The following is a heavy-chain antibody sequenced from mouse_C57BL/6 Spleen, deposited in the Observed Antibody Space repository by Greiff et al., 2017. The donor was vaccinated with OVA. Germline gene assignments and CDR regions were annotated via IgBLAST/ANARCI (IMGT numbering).Heavy chain of an antibody. Sequence: DVKLVESGGGLVKPGGSLKLSCAASGFTFSDYGMHWVRQAPEKGLEWVAYISSGSSTIYYADTVKGRFTISRDNAKNTLFLQMTSLRSEDTAMYYCAPYYYGSPYYAMDYWGQGTSVTVSS. CDR2: ISSGSSTI. CDR3: APYYYGSPYYAMDY. CDR1: GFTFSDYG. D-gene: IGHD1-1*01. V-gene: IGHV5-17*01. J-gene: IGHJ4*01.